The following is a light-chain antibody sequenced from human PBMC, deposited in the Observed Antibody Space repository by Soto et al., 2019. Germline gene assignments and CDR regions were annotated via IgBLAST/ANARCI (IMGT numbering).Light chain of an antibody. CDR1: CSNIGSNY. CDR2: SNN. CDR3: QSYDRSLRTYV. V-gene: IGLV1-47*02. J-gene: IGLJ1*01. Sequence: QSVLTQPPSASGTPGQRVTISCSGGCSNIGSNYVSWRTAPKLLIYSNNQRPSGVPDRFSGSKSGTSASLAISGLRSEDGADYFCQSYDRSLRTYVFGTATKLTVL.